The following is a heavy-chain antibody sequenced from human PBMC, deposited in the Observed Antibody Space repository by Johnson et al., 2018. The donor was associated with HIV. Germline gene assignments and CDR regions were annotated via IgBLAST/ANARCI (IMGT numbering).Heavy chain of an antibody. CDR2: IYSGGNT. CDR3: AREARIVVVEPSDAFDI. D-gene: IGHD3-22*01. V-gene: IGHV3-NL1*01. CDR1: GFTFSSYG. J-gene: IGHJ3*02. Sequence: QVQLVESGGGVVQPGRSLRLSCAASGFTFSSYGMHWVRQAPGKGLEWVSVIYSGGNTYYADYVKGRFTISRDNSKNTLSLQMNSLRVEDTAVYYCAREARIVVVEPSDAFDIWGQGTMVTVSS.